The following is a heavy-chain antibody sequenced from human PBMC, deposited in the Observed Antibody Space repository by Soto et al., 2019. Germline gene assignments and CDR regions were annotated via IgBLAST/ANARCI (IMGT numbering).Heavy chain of an antibody. J-gene: IGHJ4*02. V-gene: IGHV4-31*03. CDR2: MYYSGST. D-gene: IGHD6-13*01. Sequence: QVQLRESGPGLVKPSQTLSLTCTVSGGSINSGGYYWNWIRQHPGKGLEWIGYMYYSGSTYYNPFRRSRVIISAYTSENHFALKLSSVTAAYTAVYFCARGYRQSGYSSSWVFDYWGQGTLVNVSS. CDR3: ARGYRQSGYSSSWVFDY. CDR1: GGSINSGGYY.